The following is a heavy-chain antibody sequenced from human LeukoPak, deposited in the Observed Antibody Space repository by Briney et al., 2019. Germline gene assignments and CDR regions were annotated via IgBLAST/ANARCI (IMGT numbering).Heavy chain of an antibody. Sequence: PSETLSLTCTVSDGSISSSSYYWGWIRQPPGKGLEWIGSIYYSGSTYYSPSLKSRVTISVDTSKNQFSLKLSSVTAADTAVYYCARDPTTIAGPGGYFDYWGQGTLVTVSS. D-gene: IGHD6-13*01. V-gene: IGHV4-39*07. CDR2: IYYSGST. CDR3: ARDPTTIAGPGGYFDY. J-gene: IGHJ4*02. CDR1: DGSISSSSYY.